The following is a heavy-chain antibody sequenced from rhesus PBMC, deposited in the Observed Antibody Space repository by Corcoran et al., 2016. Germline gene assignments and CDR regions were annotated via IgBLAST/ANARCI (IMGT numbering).Heavy chain of an antibody. D-gene: IGHD6-31*01. Sequence: EVQLVQSGAEVKKPGASVKISCKASGYTFTDYYLHWVRQAPGKGLEWMGRVDPEDGEAITAQKFHDRVTITADTSTDTAYMKLSSLRSEDTAVYYCATGGAAGNRVAGDAFDFWGQGLRVTVSS. CDR2: VDPEDGEA. J-gene: IGHJ3*01. CDR3: ATGGAAGNRVAGDAFDF. CDR1: GYTFTDYY. V-gene: IGHV1-111*02.